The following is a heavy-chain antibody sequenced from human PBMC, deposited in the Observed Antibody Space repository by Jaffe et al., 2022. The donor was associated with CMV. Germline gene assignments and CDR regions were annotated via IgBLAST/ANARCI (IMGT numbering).Heavy chain of an antibody. Sequence: EVQLVESGGGLVKPGGSLRLSCAASGFTFSSYSMNWVRQAPGKGLEWVSSISSSSSYIYYADSVKGRFTISRDNAKNSLYLQMNSLRAEDTAVYYCARDYTGVTEDYVVMWGWFDPWGQGTLVTVSS. CDR2: ISSSSSYI. J-gene: IGHJ5*02. CDR3: ARDYTGVTEDYVVMWGWFDP. D-gene: IGHD4-17*01. V-gene: IGHV3-21*01. CDR1: GFTFSSYS.